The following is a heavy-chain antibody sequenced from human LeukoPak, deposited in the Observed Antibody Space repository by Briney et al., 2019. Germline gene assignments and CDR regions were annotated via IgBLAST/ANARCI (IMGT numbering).Heavy chain of an antibody. CDR1: GDSISTGTYY. V-gene: IGHV4-39*01. CDR2: IYYNGTT. CDR3: ARPSRNPTSGPSFDY. D-gene: IGHD6-19*01. J-gene: IGHJ4*02. Sequence: PSETLSLTCTVSGDSISTGTYYWGWIRQPPGKGLEWIGSIYYNGTTYYNPSLKSRVSISVDTSKNQCSLKVTSVTATDTALYYCARPSRNPTSGPSFDYWGQGTLVTVSS.